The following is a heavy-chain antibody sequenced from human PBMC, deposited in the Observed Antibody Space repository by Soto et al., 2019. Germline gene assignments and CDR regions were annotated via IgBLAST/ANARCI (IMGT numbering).Heavy chain of an antibody. CDR1: GFTFDDYA. CDR3: AKDLYYYMDV. J-gene: IGHJ6*03. V-gene: IGHV3-9*03. CDR2: ISWNSGSI. Sequence: EVQLVESGGGLVQPGRSLRLSCAASGFTFDDYAMHWVRQAPGKGLEWVSGISWNSGSIGYADSVKGRFTISRDNAKNSLYLQMNSLRAEDMALYYCAKDLYYYMDVWGKGTTVTVSS.